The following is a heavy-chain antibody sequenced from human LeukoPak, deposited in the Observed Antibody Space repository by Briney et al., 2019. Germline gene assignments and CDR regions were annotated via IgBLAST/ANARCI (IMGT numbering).Heavy chain of an antibody. CDR3: AYNRNFALDN. CDR2: IYYGGYT. CDR1: GGSISSNNYY. J-gene: IGHJ4*01. V-gene: IGHV4-39*02. Sequence: SETLSLTCTVSGGSISSNNYYWGWIRQPPGKGLEWIGSIYYGGYTYYNPSLKSRVTISVDTSRNHFSLKLTSVTAADTAVYFCAYNRNFALDNWGQGTLVTVSS. D-gene: IGHD1-14*01.